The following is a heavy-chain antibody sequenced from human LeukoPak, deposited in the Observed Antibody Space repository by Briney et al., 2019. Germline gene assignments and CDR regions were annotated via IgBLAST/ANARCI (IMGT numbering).Heavy chain of an antibody. CDR3: TTDGWVCSSTSCYDDLDY. Sequence: PGGSLRLSCAASGFTVSSNYMSWVRQAPGKGLEWVGRIKSKTDGGTTDYAAPVKGRFTISRDDSKNTLYLQMNSLKTEDTAVYYCTTDGWVCSSTSCYDDLDYWGQGTLVTVSS. V-gene: IGHV3-15*01. CDR1: GFTVSSNY. CDR2: IKSKTDGGTT. J-gene: IGHJ4*02. D-gene: IGHD2-2*01.